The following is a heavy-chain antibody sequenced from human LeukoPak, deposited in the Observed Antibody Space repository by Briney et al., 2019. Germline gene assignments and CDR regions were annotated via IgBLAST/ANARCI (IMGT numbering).Heavy chain of an antibody. D-gene: IGHD1-20*01. CDR3: AITGTTSLFDY. CDR1: GYTFTSYD. CDR2: MNPNSGNT. V-gene: IGHV1-8*03. J-gene: IGHJ4*02. Sequence: ASVKVSCKASGYTFTSYDINWVRQATGQGLEWMGWMNPNSGNTGYAQKFQGRVTITRNTPISTDYMELSSLRSEDTAMYYCAITGTTSLFDYWGQGTLVTVSS.